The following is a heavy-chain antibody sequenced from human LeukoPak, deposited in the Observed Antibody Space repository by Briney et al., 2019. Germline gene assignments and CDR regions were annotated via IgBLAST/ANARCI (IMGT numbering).Heavy chain of an antibody. J-gene: IGHJ4*02. CDR1: GGSFCGYY. D-gene: IGHD2-15*01. Sequence: SETLSLTCAVYGGSFCGYYWSWIRQPPGKGLEWIGEINHSGSTNYNPSLKSRVTISVDTSKTQFSLKLSSVTAADTAVYYCARAEYCSGGSCYSWRRSTFDYWGQGTLVTVSS. V-gene: IGHV4-34*01. CDR2: INHSGST. CDR3: ARAEYCSGGSCYSWRRSTFDY.